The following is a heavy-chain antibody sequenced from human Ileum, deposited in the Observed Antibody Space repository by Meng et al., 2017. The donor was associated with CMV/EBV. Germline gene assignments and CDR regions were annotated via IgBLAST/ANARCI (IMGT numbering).Heavy chain of an antibody. CDR3: AAALNTKIGRNQLLVNSYFQL. Sequence: YSIIWIRPVPGQAPEWLGCIPPFPAFTTQAPKFQRRLTLTADKSTSPAYMDLYNLRSEDTATYFCAAALNTKIGRNQLLVNSYFQLWGQGTLVTVSS. V-gene: IGHV1-69*02. CDR1: YS. CDR2: IPPFPAFT. J-gene: IGHJ1*01. D-gene: IGHD6-19*01.